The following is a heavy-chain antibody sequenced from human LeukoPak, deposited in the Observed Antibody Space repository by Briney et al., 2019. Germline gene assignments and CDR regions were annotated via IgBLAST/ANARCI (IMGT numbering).Heavy chain of an antibody. CDR1: GFTFSDYY. CDR2: ISSSSSYT. D-gene: IGHD3-10*01. CDR3: ARDQWYYYGSGSYHPQDY. J-gene: IGHJ4*02. Sequence: GGSLTLSCAASGFTFSDYYMSWLRQAPGKGLEWASYISSSSSYTNYADSVKGRFTISRDNAKNSLYLQRNSLRAEDTAVYYCARDQWYYYGSGSYHPQDYWGQGTLVTVSS. V-gene: IGHV3-11*06.